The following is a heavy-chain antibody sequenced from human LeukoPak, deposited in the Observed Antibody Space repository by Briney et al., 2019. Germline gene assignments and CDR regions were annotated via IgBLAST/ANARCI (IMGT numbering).Heavy chain of an antibody. V-gene: IGHV4-61*02. D-gene: IGHD6-19*01. CDR2: IYTSGST. CDR1: GGSINSGSYY. CDR3: ATIAVAGTGDY. J-gene: IGHJ4*02. Sequence: PSETLSLTCTVSGGSINSGSYYWSWIRQPAGKGLEWIGRIYTSGSTNYNPSLKSRATISVDTSKNQFSLKLSSVTAADTAVYYCATIAVAGTGDYWGQGTLVNVSS.